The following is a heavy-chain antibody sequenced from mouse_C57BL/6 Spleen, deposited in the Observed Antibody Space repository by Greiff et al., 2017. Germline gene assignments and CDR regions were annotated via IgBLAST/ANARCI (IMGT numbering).Heavy chain of an antibody. CDR3: ATYDYDGDYFDY. CDR1: GYTFTSYW. CDR2: IHPNSGST. D-gene: IGHD2-4*01. J-gene: IGHJ2*01. V-gene: IGHV1-64*01. Sequence: VQLQQPGAELVKPGASVKFSCKASGYTFTSYWMHWVKQRPGQGLEWIGMIHPNSGSTNYNEKFKSKATLTVDKSSSTAYMQLSSLTSEDSAVYYSATYDYDGDYFDYWGQGTTLTVSS.